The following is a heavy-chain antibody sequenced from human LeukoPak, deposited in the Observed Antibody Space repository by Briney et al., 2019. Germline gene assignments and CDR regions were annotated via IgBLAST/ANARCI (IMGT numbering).Heavy chain of an antibody. CDR2: IYNSGST. Sequence: PSETLSLTCTVSGGSISSYYWNWIRQPPGKGLEWIGYIYNSGSTNYNPSLKSRVTISLDTSKNQFSLKLTSATAVDTAVYYCARREAFDIWGQGTMVTVSS. CDR3: ARREAFDI. V-gene: IGHV4-59*08. CDR1: GGSISSYY. J-gene: IGHJ3*02.